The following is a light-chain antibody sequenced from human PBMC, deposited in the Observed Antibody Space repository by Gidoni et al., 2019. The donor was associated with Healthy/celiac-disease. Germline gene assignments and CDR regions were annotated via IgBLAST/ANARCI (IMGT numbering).Light chain of an antibody. V-gene: IGKV4-1*01. CDR3: QQYYSTLSLT. Sequence: DIVMTQSPAPLAVSLGERATTNCKPSQSVLYSSNNKNYLAWSQQKPGQPPKLLIYWASTRESGVPDRFSSGGSGTDFTLTISSLQAEDVAVYYCQQYYSTLSLTFGGGTKVEIK. CDR2: WAS. CDR1: QSVLYSSNNKNY. J-gene: IGKJ4*01.